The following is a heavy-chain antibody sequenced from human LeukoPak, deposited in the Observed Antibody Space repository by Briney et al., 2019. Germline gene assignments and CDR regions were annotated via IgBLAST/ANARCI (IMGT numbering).Heavy chain of an antibody. CDR1: AYSFTRYW. D-gene: IGHD3-22*01. Sequence: GESLKISCKSSAYSFTRYWIAWVRHMPGRGLEWMGIIYPGDSDTRYSPSFQGQVTISADKSISTAYLQWSSLKASDTAMYYCARQDRDPYYDSSGYYHPPDYWGQGTLVTVSS. V-gene: IGHV5-51*01. J-gene: IGHJ4*02. CDR3: ARQDRDPYYDSSGYYHPPDY. CDR2: IYPGDSDT.